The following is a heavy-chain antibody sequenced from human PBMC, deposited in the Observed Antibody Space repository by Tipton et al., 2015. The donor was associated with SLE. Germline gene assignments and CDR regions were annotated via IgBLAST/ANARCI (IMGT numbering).Heavy chain of an antibody. CDR3: ARHDTGSVRFDL. V-gene: IGHV4-39*07. Sequence: TLSLTCTVSGGSIRSSSLYWGWIRQSPGKGLEWIGSSLYSGNLYHNPSLKSRVTISIDTSKNHFSLRLTSVTAADTAVYFCARHDTGSVRFDLWGQGTLVTVSS. CDR1: GGSIRSSSLY. D-gene: IGHD1-14*01. CDR2: SLYSGNL. J-gene: IGHJ5*02.